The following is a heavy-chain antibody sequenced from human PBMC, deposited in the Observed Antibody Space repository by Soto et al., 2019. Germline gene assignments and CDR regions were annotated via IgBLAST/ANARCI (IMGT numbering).Heavy chain of an antibody. CDR1: GGSISSYY. CDR3: ARASQTRLNWFDP. D-gene: IGHD6-19*01. J-gene: IGHJ5*02. CDR2: IYYSGST. Sequence: LETLSLTCTVSGGSISSYYWSWIRQPPGKGLEWIGYIYYSGSTNYNPSLKSRVTISVDTSKNQFSLKLSSVTAADTAVYYCARASQTRLNWFDPWGQGTLVTVSS. V-gene: IGHV4-59*01.